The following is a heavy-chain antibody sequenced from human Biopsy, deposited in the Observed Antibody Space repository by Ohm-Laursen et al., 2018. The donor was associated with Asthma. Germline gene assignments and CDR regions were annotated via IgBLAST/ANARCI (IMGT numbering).Heavy chain of an antibody. CDR1: GYTFSSFG. V-gene: IGHV1-18*01. CDR3: ARHRGYCTGGSCYPDFDY. CDR2: ISVYNGDT. D-gene: IGHD2-15*01. J-gene: IGHJ4*02. Sequence: GASVKVSCKASGYTFSSFGISWVRQAPGQGLDWMGWISVYNGDTDYAQKLQSRVTMTTDTSTSTAYMELRSLRSDDTAVYYCARHRGYCTGGSCYPDFDYWGQGTLVTVSS.